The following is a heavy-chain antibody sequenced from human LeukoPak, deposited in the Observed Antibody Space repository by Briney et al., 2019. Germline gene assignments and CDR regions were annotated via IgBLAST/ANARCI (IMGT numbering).Heavy chain of an antibody. D-gene: IGHD4-11*01. CDR1: GGSISSSSYY. CDR3: ARDPDYSGRFDY. CDR2: IYYSGST. Sequence: SETLSLTCTVSGGSISSSSYYWGWIRQPPGKGLEWIGSIYYSGSTYYNPSLKSRVTISVDTSKNQFSLKLSSVTAADTAVYYCARDPDYSGRFDYWAQGTLVTVSS. V-gene: IGHV4-39*07. J-gene: IGHJ4*02.